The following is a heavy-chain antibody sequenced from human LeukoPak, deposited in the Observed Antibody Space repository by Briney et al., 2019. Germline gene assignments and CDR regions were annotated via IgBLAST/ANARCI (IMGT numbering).Heavy chain of an antibody. V-gene: IGHV4-59*01. CDR3: ARDSPPQYASSSAGFDY. D-gene: IGHD6-6*01. CDR1: GDSTRNYY. CDR2: IYYRGNT. Sequence: SETLSLTCTVSGDSTRNYYWSWIRQPPGKGLEWIGYIYYRGNTNYNPSLKSRVIISIDTSKNQFSLKMSSVTAADTAVYFCARDSPPQYASSSAGFDYWGQGTLVTVSS. J-gene: IGHJ4*02.